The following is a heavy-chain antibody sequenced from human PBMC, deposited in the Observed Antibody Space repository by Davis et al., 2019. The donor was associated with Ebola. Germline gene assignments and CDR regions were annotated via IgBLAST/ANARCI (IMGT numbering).Heavy chain of an antibody. D-gene: IGHD5-24*01. J-gene: IGHJ4*02. CDR3: VRGSDAYKTGY. CDR2: ISNGGRT. V-gene: IGHV4-59*02. CDR1: GGSVGSYY. Sequence: SETLSLTCSVSGGSVGSYYWSWIRQSPGKGLEWIAFISNGGRTIYNPSLRGRVTISIDTSKNQFYLEVTSVIAAATAFYYCVRGSDAYKTGYWGQGTLVTVSS.